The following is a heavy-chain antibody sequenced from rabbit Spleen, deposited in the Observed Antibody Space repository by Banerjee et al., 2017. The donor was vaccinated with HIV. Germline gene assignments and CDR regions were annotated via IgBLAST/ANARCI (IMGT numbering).Heavy chain of an antibody. J-gene: IGHJ6*01. CDR1: GIDFTKYY. D-gene: IGHD1-1*01. CDR3: VRGASSSGYYSL. CDR2: IYGGSSGST. Sequence: QEQLEESGGGLVKPEGSLTLTCKASGIDFTKYYITWVRQAPGKGLEWIACIYGGSSGSTYYANWVNGRFTISSHNAQSTLYLQLNSLTAADTATYFCVRGASSSGYYSLWGPGTLVTVS. V-gene: IGHV1S45*01.